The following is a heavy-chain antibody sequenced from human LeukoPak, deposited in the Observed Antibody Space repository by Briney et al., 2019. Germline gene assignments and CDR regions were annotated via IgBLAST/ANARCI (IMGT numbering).Heavy chain of an antibody. CDR2: INPSGGST. CDR1: GYTFTSQY. D-gene: IGHD3-3*01. Sequence: ASVKVSCRASGYTFTSQYMHWVRQAPGQGLEWMGIINPSGGSTSYAQKFQGRITMTRDMSTSTVYMELSSLRSEDTAVYYCARDPYDFWSGHSMYYFDYWGQGTLVTVSS. CDR3: ARDPYDFWSGHSMYYFDY. J-gene: IGHJ4*02. V-gene: IGHV1-46*01.